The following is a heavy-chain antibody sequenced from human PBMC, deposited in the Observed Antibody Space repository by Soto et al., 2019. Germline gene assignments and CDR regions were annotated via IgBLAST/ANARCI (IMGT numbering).Heavy chain of an antibody. CDR1: GFTFRTYT. CDR3: ARDRGYDAHDYYYNAMDV. Sequence: GGSLRLSCVASGFTFRTYTMNWVRQAPGKGLEWVSGIRGFSPYTFYSESVKGRFTTSRDNAKNSLYLQMNSLRAEDTAVYYCARDRGYDAHDYYYNAMDVWGQGTTVTVSS. V-gene: IGHV3-21*01. CDR2: IRGFSPYT. D-gene: IGHD2-15*01. J-gene: IGHJ6*02.